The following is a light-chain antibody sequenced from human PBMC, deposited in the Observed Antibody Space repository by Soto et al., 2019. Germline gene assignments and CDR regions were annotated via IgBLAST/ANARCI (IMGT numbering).Light chain of an antibody. Sequence: QSVLTQPPSVSGAPGQRVTISCTGSSSNIGAGYDVHWYQQLPGTAPKLLIYANNNRPSGVPDRFSGSKSGSSASLAITGLQAEDEADYYCLMWHSSAGVFGGGTKVTVL. V-gene: IGLV1-40*01. CDR1: SSNIGAGYD. CDR3: LMWHSSAGV. J-gene: IGLJ3*02. CDR2: ANN.